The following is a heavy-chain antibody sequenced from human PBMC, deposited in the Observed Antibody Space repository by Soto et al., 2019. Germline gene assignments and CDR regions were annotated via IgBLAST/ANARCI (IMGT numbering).Heavy chain of an antibody. J-gene: IGHJ6*02. V-gene: IGHV1-69*06. CDR2: IVPPFRTT. CDR3: ARGGYSSTWSNLLYRSGLGV. D-gene: IGHD6-13*01. CDR1: GGTFCSYA. Sequence: QVQLVQSGAEAKKPGSSVKVSCKTSGGTFCSYAISWVRQAPGQGLEWIGGIVPPFRTTNYAKKFQGSVTITADKSSYTVYMELSGRRSGDTAVYYCARGGYSSTWSNLLYRSGLGVWGQGTTVTVSS.